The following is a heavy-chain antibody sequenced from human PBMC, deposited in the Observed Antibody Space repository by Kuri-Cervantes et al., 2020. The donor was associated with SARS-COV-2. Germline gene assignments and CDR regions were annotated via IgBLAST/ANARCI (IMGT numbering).Heavy chain of an antibody. CDR3: ARGRTRSTIYFFDS. J-gene: IGHJ4*02. V-gene: IGHV4-59*01. Sequence: SETLSLTCTVSCGSISSYYWSWIRQPPGKGLEWIGYIYYSGSTNYNPSLKSRVTISVDTSKNQFSLKLSSVTAADTAVYYCARGRTRSTIYFFDSWGQGTLVTVSS. CDR1: CGSISSYY. D-gene: IGHD5/OR15-5a*01. CDR2: IYYSGST.